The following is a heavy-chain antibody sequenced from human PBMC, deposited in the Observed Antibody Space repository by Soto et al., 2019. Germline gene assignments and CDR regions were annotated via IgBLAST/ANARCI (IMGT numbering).Heavy chain of an antibody. CDR1: GFTFSSYD. Sequence: GGSLRLSCAASGFTFSSYDMHWVRQAPGKGLEWVAVISYDENNKYYVNSVRGRFTISRDNSKNTLYLQMNSLRPEDTAVYYCAKAKKFRQWLVCNLDFWGQGALVTVSS. J-gene: IGHJ4*02. CDR2: ISYDENNK. V-gene: IGHV3-30*18. CDR3: AKAKKFRQWLVCNLDF. D-gene: IGHD6-19*01.